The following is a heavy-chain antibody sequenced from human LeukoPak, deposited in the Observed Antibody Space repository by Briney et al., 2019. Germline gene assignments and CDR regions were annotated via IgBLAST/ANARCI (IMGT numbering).Heavy chain of an antibody. D-gene: IGHD2-2*01. CDR2: TSTSGGST. CDR1: GFTFSSYA. Sequence: ETRGSLRLSCAASGFTFSSYAMSWVRQAPGKGLEWVSGTSTSGGSTYYADSVKGRFTISRDNSKNTLYLQMNSLRAEDTAVYYCAKGGCSSTSCYGTYYYYGMDVWGQGTTVTVSS. J-gene: IGHJ6*02. V-gene: IGHV3-23*01. CDR3: AKGGCSSTSCYGTYYYYGMDV.